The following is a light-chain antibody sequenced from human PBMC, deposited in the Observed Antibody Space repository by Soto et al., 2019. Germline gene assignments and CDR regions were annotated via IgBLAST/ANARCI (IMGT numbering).Light chain of an antibody. CDR1: SGDVGGYNY. Sequence: QSALTQPPSASGSPGQSVAISCTGSSGDVGGYNYVSWYQQHPGKAPKLMIYEVSKRPSGVPDRFSGSKSGNTASLTVSGLQAEDEADYYCLSYAGTTNNLVFGGGTKLTVL. CDR3: LSYAGTTNNLV. CDR2: EVS. V-gene: IGLV2-8*01. J-gene: IGLJ2*01.